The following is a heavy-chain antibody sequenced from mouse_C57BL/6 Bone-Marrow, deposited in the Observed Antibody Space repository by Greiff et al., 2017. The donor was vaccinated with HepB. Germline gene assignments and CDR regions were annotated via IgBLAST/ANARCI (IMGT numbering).Heavy chain of an antibody. J-gene: IGHJ4*01. D-gene: IGHD2-1*01. Sequence: EVMLVESGGGLVQPGGSLKLSCAASGFTFSDYYMYWVRQTPEKRLEWVAYISNGGGSTYYPDTVKGRFTISRDNAKNTLYLQMSRLKSEDTAMYYCARGGNYLYYYAMDYWGQGTSVTVSS. CDR2: ISNGGGST. CDR3: ARGGNYLYYYAMDY. CDR1: GFTFSDYY. V-gene: IGHV5-12*01.